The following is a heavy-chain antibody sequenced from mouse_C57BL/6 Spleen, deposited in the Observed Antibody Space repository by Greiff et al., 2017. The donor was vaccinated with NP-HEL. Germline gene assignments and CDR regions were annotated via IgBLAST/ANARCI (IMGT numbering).Heavy chain of an antibody. J-gene: IGHJ4*01. Sequence: VQLQQPGAELVMPGASVKLSCKASGYTFTSYWMHWVKQRPGQGLEWIGEIDPSDSYTNSNQKFKGKSTLTVDKSSSTAYMQLSSLTSEDSAVYYCASAVVASPYAMDYWGQGTSVTVSS. CDR1: GYTFTSYW. D-gene: IGHD1-1*01. V-gene: IGHV1-69*01. CDR3: ASAVVASPYAMDY. CDR2: IDPSDSYT.